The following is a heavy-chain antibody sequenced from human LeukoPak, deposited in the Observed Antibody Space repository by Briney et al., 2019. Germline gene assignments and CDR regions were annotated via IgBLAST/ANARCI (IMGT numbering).Heavy chain of an antibody. J-gene: IGHJ3*02. V-gene: IGHV4-4*07. CDR2: IYTSGST. CDR3: ARDTLTYYYDSSGYSLGAFDI. Sequence: SETLSLTCTVSGGTISSYYWSWIRQPAGKGLEWIGRIYTSGSTNYNPSLKSRVTMSVDTSKNQFSLKLSSVTAADTAVYYCARDTLTYYYDSSGYSLGAFDIWGQGTMVTVSS. CDR1: GGTISSYY. D-gene: IGHD3-22*01.